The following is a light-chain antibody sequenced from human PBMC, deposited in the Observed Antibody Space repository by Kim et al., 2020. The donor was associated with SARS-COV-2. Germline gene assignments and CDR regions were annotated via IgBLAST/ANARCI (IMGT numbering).Light chain of an antibody. CDR3: SSYTSSDTLI. Sequence: QSVLTQPASVSGSPGQSITISCTGTNNDVGGYNYVSWFQQHPGKAPKLMIYDVSDRPSGVSNRFSGSKSGNTASLTISGLQAEDEADYYCSSYTSSDTLIFGGGTQLTVL. CDR1: NNDVGGYNY. J-gene: IGLJ2*01. V-gene: IGLV2-14*03. CDR2: DVS.